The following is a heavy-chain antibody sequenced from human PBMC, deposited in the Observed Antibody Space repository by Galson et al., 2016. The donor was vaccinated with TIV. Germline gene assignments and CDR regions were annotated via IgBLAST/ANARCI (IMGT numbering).Heavy chain of an antibody. J-gene: IGHJ6*02. D-gene: IGHD1-1*01. CDR1: GYSFTGSW. CDR2: IYPGDSDT. CDR3: ARRGREETNEGGLDV. V-gene: IGHV5-51*01. Sequence: SGAEVKKPGESLKISCKGSGYSFTGSWIDWVRQVPGKGLEWMGVIYPGDSDTKYSPAFHGHVTISVDTSISTAFLEWSSLKASDTPIYYCARRGREETNEGGLDVWGQGTTVTVSS.